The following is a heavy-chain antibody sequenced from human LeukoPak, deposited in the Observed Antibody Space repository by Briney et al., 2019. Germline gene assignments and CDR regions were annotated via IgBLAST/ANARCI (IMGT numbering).Heavy chain of an antibody. J-gene: IGHJ4*02. CDR2: ISGSGGST. Sequence: PGGSLRLSCAGSGFTFSSYAMSWVRQAPGKGLEWVSAISGSGGSTYYADSVKGRFAISRDNSKNTLYLQMNSLRAEDTAVYYCAKGAGYDSRGYYHYFDYWGQGTLVTVSA. V-gene: IGHV3-23*01. D-gene: IGHD3-22*01. CDR3: AKGAGYDSRGYYHYFDY. CDR1: GFTFSSYA.